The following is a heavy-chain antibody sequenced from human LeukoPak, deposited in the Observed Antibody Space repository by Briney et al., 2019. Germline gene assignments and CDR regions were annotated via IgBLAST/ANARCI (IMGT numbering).Heavy chain of an antibody. CDR2: IRSKAYGGTT. V-gene: IGHV3-49*03. J-gene: IGHJ3*02. D-gene: IGHD1-26*01. CDR1: GFTFGDYA. CDR3: TRTDSRLMWSVGAFDI. Sequence: GGSLRLSCTASGFTFGDYAMSWFRQASGKGLEWVGFIRSKAYGGTTEYAASVKGRFTISRDDSKSIAYLQMNSLKTEDTAVYYCTRTDSRLMWSVGAFDIWGQGTMVTVSS.